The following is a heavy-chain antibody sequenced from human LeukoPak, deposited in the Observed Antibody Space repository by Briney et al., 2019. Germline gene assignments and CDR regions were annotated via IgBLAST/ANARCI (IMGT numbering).Heavy chain of an antibody. D-gene: IGHD1-26*01. V-gene: IGHV3-74*01. CDR3: ARTASYSGSYYGYFQH. Sequence: GGSLRLSCTASGFTFSSYWMHWVRQAPGKGLVWVSCINTDGSSTNYADSVKGRFTISRDNAKNTLYLQMNSLRAEDTAVYYCARTASYSGSYYGYFQHWGQGTLVTVSS. CDR2: INTDGSST. J-gene: IGHJ1*01. CDR1: GFTFSSYW.